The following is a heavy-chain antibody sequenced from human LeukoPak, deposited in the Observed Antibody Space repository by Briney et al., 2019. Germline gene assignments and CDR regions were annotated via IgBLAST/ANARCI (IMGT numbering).Heavy chain of an antibody. D-gene: IGHD3-10*01. CDR2: ISYDGSNK. V-gene: IGHV3-30-3*01. Sequence: PGGSLRLFCAASGFTFSSYAMHWVRQAPGKGLEWVAVISYDGSNKYYADSVKGRFTISRDNSKNTLYLQMNSLRAEDTAVYYCAREAYGSGSYYNWFDPWGQGTLVTVSS. CDR3: AREAYGSGSYYNWFDP. J-gene: IGHJ5*02. CDR1: GFTFSSYA.